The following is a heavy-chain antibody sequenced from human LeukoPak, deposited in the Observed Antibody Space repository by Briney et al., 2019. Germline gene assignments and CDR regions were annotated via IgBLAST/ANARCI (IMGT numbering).Heavy chain of an antibody. D-gene: IGHD3-9*01. CDR1: GFTFSTYS. V-gene: IGHV3-21*01. CDR3: ARGGEYDILTGYYTAFDI. Sequence: GGSLRLSCAASGFTFSTYSMNWVRQAPGKGLEWVSSISSSTSYIYYADSVKGRFTISRDNAKNSLYLRMNSLRAEDTAVYYCARGGEYDILTGYYTAFDIWGQGTMVTVSS. CDR2: ISSSTSYI. J-gene: IGHJ3*02.